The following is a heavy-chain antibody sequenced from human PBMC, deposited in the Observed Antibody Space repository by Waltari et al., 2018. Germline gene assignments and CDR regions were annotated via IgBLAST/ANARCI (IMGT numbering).Heavy chain of an antibody. CDR3: ARRFKGLFDP. Sequence: QVQLQESGPGLVKPSQTLSLPCTVPGGSISSGSYYWSWIRQPAGKGLEWIGYIYTSGSTNYNPSLKSRVTISVDTSKNQFSLKLSSVTAADTAVYYCARRFKGLFDPWGQGTLVTVSS. CDR2: IYTSGST. CDR1: GGSISSGSYY. D-gene: IGHD3-22*01. V-gene: IGHV4-61*02. J-gene: IGHJ5*02.